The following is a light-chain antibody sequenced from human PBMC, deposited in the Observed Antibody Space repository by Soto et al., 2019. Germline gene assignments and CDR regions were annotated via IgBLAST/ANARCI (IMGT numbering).Light chain of an antibody. CDR1: QSISSY. Sequence: DIQMTQSPSSLSASVGDRVTITCRASQSISSYLNWYQQKPGKAPKLLIYSASSLQSGVPTRFSDSGSGTDFTLTISSLQPEDFATYYCQLSYSTPRTFGQGTKVEIK. J-gene: IGKJ1*01. CDR3: QLSYSTPRT. V-gene: IGKV1-39*01. CDR2: SAS.